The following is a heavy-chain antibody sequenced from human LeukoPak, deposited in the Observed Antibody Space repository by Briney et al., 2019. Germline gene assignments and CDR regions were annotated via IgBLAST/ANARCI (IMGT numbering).Heavy chain of an antibody. CDR1: GFRFNDYY. CDR3: ARLYYQLLPYFDY. CDR2: ISSSHSTI. Sequence: PGGSLRLSCAASGFRFNDYYMSWIRQAPGKGLEWIGYISSSHSTIYYADSMKGRFTISRDNAENTLYLQMINLRAEDTAVHYCARLYYQLLPYFDYWGQGTLVTVAS. D-gene: IGHD3-10*01. V-gene: IGHV3-11*04. J-gene: IGHJ4*02.